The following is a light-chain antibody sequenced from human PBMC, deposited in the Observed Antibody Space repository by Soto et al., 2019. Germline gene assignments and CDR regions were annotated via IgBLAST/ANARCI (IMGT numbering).Light chain of an antibody. J-gene: IGLJ1*01. CDR2: EVN. V-gene: IGLV2-14*01. Sequence: QSALTQPASVSGSPGQSITISCTGTRSDIGAYNYVSWYQRHPGKAPQLLIYEVNSRPSGVSNRFSGSKSGNTASLTISGLQPEDEADYYCTSYTISDTLYVFGSGTKVTVL. CDR3: TSYTISDTLYV. CDR1: RSDIGAYNY.